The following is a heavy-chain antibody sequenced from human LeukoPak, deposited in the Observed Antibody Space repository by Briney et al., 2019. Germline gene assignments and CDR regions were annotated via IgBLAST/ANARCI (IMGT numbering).Heavy chain of an antibody. J-gene: IGHJ4*02. D-gene: IGHD6-19*01. CDR1: GFTFSSYG. CDR3: AKDIAVAGTLDY. V-gene: IGHV3-30*18. CDR2: ISYDGSNK. Sequence: PGGSLRLSCAASGFTFSSYGMHWVRQAPGKGLEWVAVISYDGSNKYYADSVKGRFTISRDNSKNTLYLQMNGLRAEDTAVYYCAKDIAVAGTLDYWGQGTLVTVSS.